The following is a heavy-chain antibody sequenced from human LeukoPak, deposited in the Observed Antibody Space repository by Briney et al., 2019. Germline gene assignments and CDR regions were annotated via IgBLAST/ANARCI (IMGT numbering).Heavy chain of an antibody. Sequence: GGSLRLSCSAYGFTFSSYGMHWVRQAPGKGLGWVAFILYDGSNKYYADSVKGRFTISRDNSKNTLYLQMNSLRAEDTAVYYCAKDRYYDILTGYYPLSGYWGQGTLVTVSS. J-gene: IGHJ4*02. D-gene: IGHD3-9*01. V-gene: IGHV3-30*02. CDR2: ILYDGSNK. CDR1: GFTFSSYG. CDR3: AKDRYYDILTGYYPLSGY.